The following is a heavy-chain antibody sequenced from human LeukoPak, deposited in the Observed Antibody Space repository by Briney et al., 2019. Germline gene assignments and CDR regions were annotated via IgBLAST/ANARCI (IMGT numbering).Heavy chain of an antibody. D-gene: IGHD3-22*01. Sequence: ASVKVSCKASGYTFTSYGISWVRQAPGQGLEWMGWISAYNGNTNYAQKLQGRVTMTTDTSPSTAYMELRSLRYRNTAVYYCARDRAGYYDSGHVDYWGQGTLATVSS. CDR3: ARDRAGYYDSGHVDY. V-gene: IGHV1-18*01. CDR2: ISAYNGNT. CDR1: GYTFTSYG. J-gene: IGHJ4*02.